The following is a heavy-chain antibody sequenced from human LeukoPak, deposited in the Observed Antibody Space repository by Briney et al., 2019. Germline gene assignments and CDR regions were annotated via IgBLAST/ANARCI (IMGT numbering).Heavy chain of an antibody. CDR3: AYSGSYTEAFDI. CDR1: GFTFSSYG. J-gene: IGHJ3*02. CDR2: ISYDGSNK. V-gene: IGHV3-30*03. D-gene: IGHD1-26*01. Sequence: GSLRLSCAASGFTFSSYGMHWVRQAPGKGLEGVAVISYDGSNKYYADSVKGRFTISRDNSKNTLYLQMNSLRAEDTAVYYCAYSGSYTEAFDIWGQGTMVTVSS.